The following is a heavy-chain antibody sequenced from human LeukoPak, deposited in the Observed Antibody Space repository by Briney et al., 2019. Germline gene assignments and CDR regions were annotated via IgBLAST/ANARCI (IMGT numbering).Heavy chain of an antibody. CDR3: ATRSSSGSPN. D-gene: IGHD3-10*01. J-gene: IGHJ4*02. CDR2: NSQSGSI. CDR1: GVSISSTKW. V-gene: IGHV4-4*02. Sequence: PSGTLSLTCAVSGVSISSTKWWTWVRQPPGEGLGWIGENSQSGSINYNPSLRSRATVSLDKSKNQFFLKLGSVTAADTAVYYCATRSSSGSPNWGQGTLVTVSS.